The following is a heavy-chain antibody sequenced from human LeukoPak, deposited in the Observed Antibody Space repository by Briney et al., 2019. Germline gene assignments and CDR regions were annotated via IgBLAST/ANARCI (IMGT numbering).Heavy chain of an antibody. CDR2: IYYSGST. CDR3: ARHIVVVTAIGDDAFDI. Sequence: PSETLSLTCTVSGGSISSSSYYWGWLRQPPGKGLEWIGSIYYSGSTYYNPSLKSRVTISVDTSKNQFSLKRSSVTAADTAVYYCARHIVVVTAIGDDAFDIWGQGTMVTVSS. J-gene: IGHJ3*02. CDR1: GGSISSSSYY. D-gene: IGHD2-21*02. V-gene: IGHV4-39*01.